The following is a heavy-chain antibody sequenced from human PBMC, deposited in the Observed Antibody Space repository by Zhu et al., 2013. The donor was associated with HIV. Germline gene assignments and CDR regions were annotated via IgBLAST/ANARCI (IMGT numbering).Heavy chain of an antibody. D-gene: IGHD6-19*01. CDR3: AREGQWLVHGGYYFDY. Sequence: QVQLVQSGAEVKKPGASVKVSCKASGYTFTSYYMHWVRQAPGQGLEWMGIINPSGGSTSYAQKFQGRVTMIRDTSTSTVYMELSSLRSGDTAVYYCAREGQWLVHGGYYFDYWGQGTLVTVSS. V-gene: IGHV1-46*01. CDR1: GYTFTSYY. J-gene: IGHJ4*02. CDR2: INPSGGST.